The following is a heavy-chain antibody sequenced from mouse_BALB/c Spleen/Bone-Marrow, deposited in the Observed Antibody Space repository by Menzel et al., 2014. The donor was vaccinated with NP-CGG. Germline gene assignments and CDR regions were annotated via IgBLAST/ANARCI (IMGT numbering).Heavy chain of an antibody. V-gene: IGHV1-5*01. CDR1: GYSFTSYW. CDR3: TRGAYYDYSYYAMDY. CDR2: IYPGNSDT. D-gene: IGHD2-4*01. Sequence: EVQLQQSGTVLARPGASVKMPCKASGYSFTSYWMHWVKQRPGQGLEWIGAIYPGNSDTSYNQKFKGKAELTAVTSASTAYMELSSLTNEDSAVYYCTRGAYYDYSYYAMDYWGQGASVTVSS. J-gene: IGHJ4*01.